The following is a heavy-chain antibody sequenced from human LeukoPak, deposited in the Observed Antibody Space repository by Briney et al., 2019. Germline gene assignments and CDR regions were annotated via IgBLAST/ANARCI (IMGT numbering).Heavy chain of an antibody. J-gene: IGHJ5*02. CDR2: IIPIFGTA. Sequence: SVKVSCKASGGTFSSYAISWVRQAPGQGLEWMGGIIPIFGTANYAQKFQGRVTITADESTSTAYMELSSLRSEDTGVYYCARVGSSSWYRAHRRPNWFDPWGQGTLVTVSS. V-gene: IGHV1-69*01. CDR3: ARVGSSSWYRAHRRPNWFDP. D-gene: IGHD6-13*01. CDR1: GGTFSSYA.